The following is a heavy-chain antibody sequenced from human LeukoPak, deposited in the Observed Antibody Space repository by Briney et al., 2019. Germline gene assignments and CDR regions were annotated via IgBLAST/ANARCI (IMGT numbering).Heavy chain of an antibody. Sequence: SETLSLTCSVSGGSISSYYWSWIRQPPGKGLEWIGYIYYSGSTNYNPSLKSRVTMSVDTSKNQFSLTLTSVTAADTAVYYCARLRPVAGYDAFDIWGHGTMVTVSS. CDR1: GGSISSYY. D-gene: IGHD6-19*01. CDR3: ARLRPVAGYDAFDI. V-gene: IGHV4-59*08. CDR2: IYYSGST. J-gene: IGHJ3*02.